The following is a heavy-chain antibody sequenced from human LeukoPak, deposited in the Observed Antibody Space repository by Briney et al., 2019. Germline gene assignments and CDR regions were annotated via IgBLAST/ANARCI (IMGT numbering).Heavy chain of an antibody. V-gene: IGHV3-74*01. CDR3: ARDCGSGGCDY. D-gene: IGHD2-15*01. CDR2: IQSDGSST. CDR1: GFTFSSYW. J-gene: IGHJ4*01. Sequence: GGSLRLSCAASGFTFSSYWMHWVRQAPGEGLVWVSRIQSDGSSTTYADSVKGRFTISRDNAKNTVYLQMNSLRVEDTAVYYCARDCGSGGCDYWGQGTLVTVSS.